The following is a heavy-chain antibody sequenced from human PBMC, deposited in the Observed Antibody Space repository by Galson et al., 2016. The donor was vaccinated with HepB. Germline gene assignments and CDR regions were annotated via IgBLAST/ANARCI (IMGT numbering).Heavy chain of an antibody. CDR3: ARESLYCSGGNCYSPLGDY. CDR1: GYTFINYR. Sequence: SVKVSCKASGYTFINYRISWVRQAPGQGLEWMGWISVDIGNTNYAQKLQDRVTMTTDTSTSTAYMELRSLRSDDTAVYYCARESLYCSGGNCYSPLGDYWGQGTLVTVSS. D-gene: IGHD2-15*01. V-gene: IGHV1-18*04. CDR2: ISVDIGNT. J-gene: IGHJ4*02.